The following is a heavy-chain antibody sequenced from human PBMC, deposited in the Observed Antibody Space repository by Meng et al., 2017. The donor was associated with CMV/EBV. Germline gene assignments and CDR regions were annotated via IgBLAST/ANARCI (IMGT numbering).Heavy chain of an antibody. V-gene: IGHV3-30*02. J-gene: IGHJ1*01. CDR2: IRYDGSNK. CDR3: ARGGGSGIFSDVYFQN. D-gene: IGHD3-3*02. Sequence: GESLKISCAASGFTFSSYGMHWVRQAPGKGLEWVAFIRYDGSNKYYADSVKGRFTTSKDFSRKTVSLEMNRLTTEDTALYYCARGGGSGIFSDVYFQNWGQGTLVTVSS. CDR1: GFTFSSYG.